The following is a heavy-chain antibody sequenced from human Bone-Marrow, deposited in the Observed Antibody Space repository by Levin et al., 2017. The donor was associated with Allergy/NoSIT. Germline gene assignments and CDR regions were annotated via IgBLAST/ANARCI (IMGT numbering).Heavy chain of an antibody. CDR2: MNPNSGNT. CDR1: GYTFTSYD. V-gene: IGHV1-8*01. Sequence: GESLKISCKASGYTFTSYDINWVRQATGQGLEWMGWMNPNSGNTGYAQKFQGRVTMTRNTSISTAYMELSSLRSEDTAVYYCARRLKSRGDYPDYWGQGTLVTVSS. CDR3: ARRLKSRGDYPDY. J-gene: IGHJ4*02. D-gene: IGHD4-17*01.